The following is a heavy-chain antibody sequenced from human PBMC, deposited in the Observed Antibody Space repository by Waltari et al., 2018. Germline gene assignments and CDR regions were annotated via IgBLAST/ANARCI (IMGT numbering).Heavy chain of an antibody. Sequence: EVQLLESGGGLVQPGGSLRLSCAASGITFSTYSMNWVRQAPGKGLEWVSGISGSGTSTYYADSVKGRFTISRDNSKNTLYLQMNSLRAEDTAVYYCAKSRGSYSLDYWGQGTLVTVSS. CDR3: AKSRGSYSLDY. J-gene: IGHJ4*02. CDR2: ISGSGTST. D-gene: IGHD1-26*01. V-gene: IGHV3-23*01. CDR1: GITFSTYS.